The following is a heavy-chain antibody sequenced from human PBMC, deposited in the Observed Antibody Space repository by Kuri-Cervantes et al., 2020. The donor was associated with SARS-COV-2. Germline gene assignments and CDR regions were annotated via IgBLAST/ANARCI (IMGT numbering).Heavy chain of an antibody. V-gene: IGHV4-39*02. J-gene: IGHJ4*02. CDR3: AREDSSSWLYSYDY. CDR2: IYYSGST. D-gene: IGHD6-13*01. CDR1: GGSISSGSYY. Sequence: GSLRLSCTVSGGSISSGSYYWGWIRQPPGKGLEWIGSIYYSGSTYYNPSLKSRVTISVDTSKNQFSLKLSSVTAADTAVYYCAREDSSSWLYSYDYWGQGTLVTVSS.